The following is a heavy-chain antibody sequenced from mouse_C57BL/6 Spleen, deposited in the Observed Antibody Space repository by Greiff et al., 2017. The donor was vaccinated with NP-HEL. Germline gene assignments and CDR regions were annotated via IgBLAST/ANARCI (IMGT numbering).Heavy chain of an antibody. CDR1: GYSITSGYY. CDR2: ISYDGSN. J-gene: IGHJ2*01. Sequence: EVQLQESGPGLVKPSQSLSLTCSVTGYSITSGYYWNWLRQFPGNKLEWMGYISYDGSNNYNPSLKNRISITRDTSKNQFFLKLNSVTTEDTATYYCARGGYLDYWGQGTTLTVSS. V-gene: IGHV3-6*01. CDR3: ARGGYLDY.